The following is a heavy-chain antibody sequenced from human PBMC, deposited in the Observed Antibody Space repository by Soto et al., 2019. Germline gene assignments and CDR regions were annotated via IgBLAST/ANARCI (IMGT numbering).Heavy chain of an antibody. CDR1: GYTFTNYE. D-gene: IGHD3-10*01. V-gene: IGHV1-8*01. J-gene: IGHJ5*02. Sequence: QEQLVQSGAEVKKPGASVKVSCKASGYTFTNYEISWVRQATGQGLEWMGWMNPGSGNTGYAHKFQGRVTMTRNISIRTAYMELSRLGSDDTAIYYCARMASSGSLNWFDPWGQGTLVSVSS. CDR3: ARMASSGSLNWFDP. CDR2: MNPGSGNT.